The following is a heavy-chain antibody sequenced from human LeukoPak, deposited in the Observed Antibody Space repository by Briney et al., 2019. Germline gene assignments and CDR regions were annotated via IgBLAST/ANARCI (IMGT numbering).Heavy chain of an antibody. CDR2: ISYDGSNK. J-gene: IGHJ4*02. CDR1: GFTFSSYA. CDR3: ARVDSSGWFYFDY. D-gene: IGHD6-19*01. Sequence: GGSLRLPCAASGFTFSSYAMHWVRQAPGRGLEWVAVISYDGSNKYYADSVKGRFTISRDNSKNTLYLQMNSLRAEDTAVYYCARVDSSGWFYFDYWGQGTLVTVSS. V-gene: IGHV3-30-3*01.